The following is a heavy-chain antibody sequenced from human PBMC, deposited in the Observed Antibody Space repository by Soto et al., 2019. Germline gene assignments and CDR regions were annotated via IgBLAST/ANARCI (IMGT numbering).Heavy chain of an antibody. CDR1: GYSFASYW. J-gene: IGHJ6*02. CDR3: ARGVSIAVAGTVYYYGMDV. D-gene: IGHD6-19*01. CDR2: IYPGDSDT. Sequence: GESLKISCKGSGYSFASYWIGWVRQMPGKGLEWMGIIYPGDSDTRYSPSFQGQVTISADKSISTAYLQWSSLKASDTAMYYCARGVSIAVAGTVYYYGMDVWGQGTTVTVS. V-gene: IGHV5-51*01.